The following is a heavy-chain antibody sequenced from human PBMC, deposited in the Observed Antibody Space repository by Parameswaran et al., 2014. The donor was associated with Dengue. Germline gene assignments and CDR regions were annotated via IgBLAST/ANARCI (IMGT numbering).Heavy chain of an antibody. Sequence: VRQMPGKGLEWMGIIHPGGSDTTYSPSFQGQVTISADKSTSIAYLQWRSLKASDTAMYYCARENSETYLSDAFDVWGQGTMVTVSS. CDR2: IHPGGSDT. J-gene: IGHJ3*01. CDR3: ARENSETYLSDAFDV. V-gene: IGHV5-51*01. D-gene: IGHD1-26*01.